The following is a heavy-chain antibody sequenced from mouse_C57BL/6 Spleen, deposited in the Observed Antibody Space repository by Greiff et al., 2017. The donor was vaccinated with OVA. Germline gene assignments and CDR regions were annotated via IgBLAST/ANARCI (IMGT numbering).Heavy chain of an antibody. V-gene: IGHV7-3*01. Sequence: EVQLVESGGGLVQPGGSLSLSCAASGFTFTDYYMSWVRQPPGKALEWLGFIRNKANGYTTEYSASVKGRFTISRDNSQSILYLQMNALRAEDSATYYCARGYGNYFDDWGQGTTLTVSS. D-gene: IGHD2-1*01. CDR2: IRNKANGYTT. CDR3: ARGYGNYFDD. J-gene: IGHJ2*01. CDR1: GFTFTDYY.